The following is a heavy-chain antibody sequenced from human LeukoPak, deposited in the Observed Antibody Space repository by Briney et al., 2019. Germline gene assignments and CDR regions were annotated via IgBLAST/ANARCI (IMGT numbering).Heavy chain of an antibody. Sequence: PGGSLRLSCAASGFTFSSYSMNWVRQAPGKGLEWVSSISSSSSYIYYADSVKGRFTISRDNAKNSLYLQMNSLRAEGTAVYYCARVYCSGGSCYFDAFDIWGQGTMVTVSS. CDR3: ARVYCSGGSCYFDAFDI. CDR1: GFTFSSYS. V-gene: IGHV3-21*01. D-gene: IGHD2-15*01. J-gene: IGHJ3*02. CDR2: ISSSSSYI.